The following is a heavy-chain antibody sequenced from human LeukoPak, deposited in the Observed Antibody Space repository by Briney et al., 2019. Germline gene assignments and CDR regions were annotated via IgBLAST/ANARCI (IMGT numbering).Heavy chain of an antibody. J-gene: IGHJ4*02. V-gene: IGHV3-7*01. CDR1: GFTFSSYG. D-gene: IGHD3-16*02. CDR2: IKQDGSEK. CDR3: ARVGGRYSPLGY. Sequence: GGPLRLSCAASGFTFSSYGMHWVRQAPGKGLEWVANIKQDGSEKYYVDSVKGRFTISRDNDKNSLFLQMTSLRAEDTAVYYCARVGGRYSPLGYWGQGTLVTVSS.